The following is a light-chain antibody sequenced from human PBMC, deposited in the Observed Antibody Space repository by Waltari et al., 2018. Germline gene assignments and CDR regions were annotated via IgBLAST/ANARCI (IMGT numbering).Light chain of an antibody. CDR3: CSYAGSSTSWV. CDR2: VGN. V-gene: IGLV2-23*01. Sequence: QSALTQPASVSGSPGPSITLYFTGTRSDVGSYEFVFWYQQYPDKAPKLMIYVGNKRPSGVSHRFFASRSGNTASLTIFDLQAEDEADYYCCSYAGSSTSWVFGGGTKLTVL. CDR1: RSDVGSYEF. J-gene: IGLJ3*02.